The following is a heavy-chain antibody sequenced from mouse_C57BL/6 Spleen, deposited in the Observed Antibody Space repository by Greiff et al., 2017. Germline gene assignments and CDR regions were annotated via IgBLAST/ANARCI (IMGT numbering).Heavy chain of an antibody. CDR3: AIYVTTVVEGNYFDY. CDR1: GYAFSSSW. Sequence: QVQLQQSGPELVKPGASVKISCKASGYAFSSSWMNWVKQRPGKGLEWIGRLYPGDGDTNYNGKFKGKATLTADKSSSTAYMQLSSLTSEDSAVYFCAIYVTTVVEGNYFDYWGQGTTLTVSS. D-gene: IGHD1-1*01. CDR2: LYPGDGDT. V-gene: IGHV1-82*01. J-gene: IGHJ2*01.